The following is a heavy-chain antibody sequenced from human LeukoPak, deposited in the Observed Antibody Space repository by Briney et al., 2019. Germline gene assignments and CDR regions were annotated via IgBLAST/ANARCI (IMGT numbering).Heavy chain of an antibody. CDR3: ARVRGIPVDFDY. J-gene: IGHJ4*02. V-gene: IGHV3-74*01. CDR2: INTDGSST. CDR1: GFTFSSCW. D-gene: IGHD3-10*01. Sequence: PAGGSLRLSCAASGFTFSSCWMHWVRHAPGKGLVWVSRINTDGSSTSYADSVKGRFTIPRDNAKNTLYLQMNSLRAEDTAVYYCARVRGIPVDFDYWGQGTLVTVSS.